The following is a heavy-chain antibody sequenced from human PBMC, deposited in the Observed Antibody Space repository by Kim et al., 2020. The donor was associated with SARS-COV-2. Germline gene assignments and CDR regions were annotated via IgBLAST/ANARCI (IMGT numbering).Heavy chain of an antibody. V-gene: IGHV3-64D*06. CDR3: VKAERGADIVATIPTDV. D-gene: IGHD5-12*01. J-gene: IGHJ6*02. Sequence: VKGRFTISRDNSKNTLYLQMSSLRAEDTAVYYCVKAERGADIVATIPTDVWGQGTTVTVSS.